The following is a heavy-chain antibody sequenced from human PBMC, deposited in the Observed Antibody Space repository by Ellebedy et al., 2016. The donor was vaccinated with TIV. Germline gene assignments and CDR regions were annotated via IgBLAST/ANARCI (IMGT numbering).Heavy chain of an antibody. CDR3: AKVQTQSGFDY. Sequence: GESLKISXAASGFTFSDYYMSWIRQAPGKGLEWVSYISSSGSTIYYADSVKGRFTISRDNSKNTLYLQMNSLRAEDTAVYYCAKVQTQSGFDYWGQGTLVTVSS. CDR1: GFTFSDYY. J-gene: IGHJ4*02. D-gene: IGHD1-26*01. V-gene: IGHV3-11*01. CDR2: ISSSGSTI.